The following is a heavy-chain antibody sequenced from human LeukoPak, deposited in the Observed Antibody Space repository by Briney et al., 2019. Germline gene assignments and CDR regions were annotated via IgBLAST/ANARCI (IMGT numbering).Heavy chain of an antibody. D-gene: IGHD3-3*01. V-gene: IGHV1-2*06. CDR1: GYTFTGYY. CDR3: ARDSRVKIFGVVIMTGYFDY. J-gene: IGHJ4*02. CDR2: INPNSGGT. Sequence: ASVKVSCKASGYTFTGYYMHWVRLAPGQGLEWMGRINPNSGGTNCAQKFQGRVTMTRDTSISTAYMELSRLRSDDTAVYYCARDSRVKIFGVVIMTGYFDYWGQGTLVTVSS.